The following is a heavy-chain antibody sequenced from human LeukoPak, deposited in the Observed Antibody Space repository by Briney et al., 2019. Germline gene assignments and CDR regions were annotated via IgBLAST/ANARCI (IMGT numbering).Heavy chain of an antibody. D-gene: IGHD3-22*01. J-gene: IGHJ3*02. Sequence: SVKVSCKASGGTFSSYAISWVRQAPGQGLEWMGGIIPIFGTANYAQKFEGRVTITTDESTSTAYMEASSMRSEDTAVYYCARADYYDSSGSGAFDIWGQGTMVTVSS. V-gene: IGHV1-69*05. CDR1: GGTFSSYA. CDR2: IIPIFGTA. CDR3: ARADYYDSSGSGAFDI.